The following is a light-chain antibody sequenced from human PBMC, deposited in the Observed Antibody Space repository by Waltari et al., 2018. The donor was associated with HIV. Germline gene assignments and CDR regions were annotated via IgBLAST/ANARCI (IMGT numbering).Light chain of an antibody. Sequence: DIVMTQSPDSLAVSLGERATINCKSSQSVLYSSNNKNDLAWYQQKPGQPPKLLIYWASTRVSGVPDRFSGSGSGTDFTLTISSLQAEDVAVYYCQQYYSSPLTFGQGTKLEIK. CDR1: QSVLYSSNNKND. J-gene: IGKJ2*01. V-gene: IGKV4-1*01. CDR3: QQYYSSPLT. CDR2: WAS.